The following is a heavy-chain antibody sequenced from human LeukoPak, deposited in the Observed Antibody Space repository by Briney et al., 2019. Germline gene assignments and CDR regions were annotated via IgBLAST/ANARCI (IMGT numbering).Heavy chain of an antibody. V-gene: IGHV1-24*01. D-gene: IGHD1-26*01. CDR2: FDPEDGET. CDR1: GCTLTELS. CDR3: ATVSWELLGDYYFDY. J-gene: IGHJ4*02. Sequence: GASVKVSCKVSGCTLTELSIHWVRQAPGKGLEWMGGFDPEDGETIYAQKFHGRVTMTEDTSTDTAYMELSSLRSEDTAVYYCATVSWELLGDYYFDYWGQGTLVTVSS.